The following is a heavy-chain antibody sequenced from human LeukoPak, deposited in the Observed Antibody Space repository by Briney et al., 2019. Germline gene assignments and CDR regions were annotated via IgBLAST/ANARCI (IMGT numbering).Heavy chain of an antibody. Sequence: SETLSLTCAVYGGSFSGYYWSWIRQPPGKGLEWIGEINHSGSTNYNPSLKSRVTISVDTSKNQFSLKLSSVTAADTAVYYCARVTQHYDFWSGYYTGYFDYWGQGTLVTVSS. D-gene: IGHD3-3*01. CDR3: ARVTQHYDFWSGYYTGYFDY. CDR1: GGSFSGYY. CDR2: INHSGST. J-gene: IGHJ4*02. V-gene: IGHV4-34*01.